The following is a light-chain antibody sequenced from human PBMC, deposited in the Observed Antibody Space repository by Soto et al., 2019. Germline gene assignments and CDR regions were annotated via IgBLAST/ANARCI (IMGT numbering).Light chain of an antibody. V-gene: IGKV1-39*01. CDR2: AAT. Sequence: DIQMTQSPSSLSASVGDRVTITFRASQSISTYLNWYQQKPGKAPRLLIFAATRLQRGVPSSFTGSGSGTDFTLTINSLQPEDFASYYCQQSYTTLMWTFGQGTKVDIK. J-gene: IGKJ1*01. CDR1: QSISTY. CDR3: QQSYTTLMWT.